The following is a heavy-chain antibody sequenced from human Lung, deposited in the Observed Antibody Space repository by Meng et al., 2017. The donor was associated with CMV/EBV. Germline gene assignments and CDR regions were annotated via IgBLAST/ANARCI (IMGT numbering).Heavy chain of an antibody. CDR1: GYTFTGYY. V-gene: IGHV1-2*02. J-gene: IGHJ3*02. CDR3: ARSSRADRYDAFDI. CDR2: INPNSGGT. D-gene: IGHD2-2*01. Sequence: ASVXVSXXASGYTFTGYYMHWVRQAPGQGLEWMGWINPNSGGTNYAQKFQGRVTMTRDTSISTAYMELSRLRSDDTAVYYCARSSRADRYDAFDIWGQGTMVTVSS.